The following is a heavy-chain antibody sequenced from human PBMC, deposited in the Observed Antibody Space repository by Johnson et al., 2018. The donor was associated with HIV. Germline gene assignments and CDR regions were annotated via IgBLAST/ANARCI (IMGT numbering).Heavy chain of an antibody. D-gene: IGHD3-10*01. V-gene: IGHV3-9*01. Sequence: VQLVESGGGLVQPGRSARLSCAASGFTFDDYAMHWVRQAPGKGLEWVSGISWNSGSIGYADSVKGRFTISRDNAKNSLYLQMNSLRAEDTALYYCAKGVGSIGGAFDIWGQGTMVIVSS. CDR3: AKGVGSIGGAFDI. CDR2: ISWNSGSI. J-gene: IGHJ3*02. CDR1: GFTFDDYA.